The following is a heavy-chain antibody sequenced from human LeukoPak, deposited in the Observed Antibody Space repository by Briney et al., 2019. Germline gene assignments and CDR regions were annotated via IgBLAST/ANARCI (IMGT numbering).Heavy chain of an antibody. CDR2: IHPEGNEK. V-gene: IGHV3-7*04. Sequence: PGGSLRLSCAVSGFSFTNFWMSWVRQAPGRGLEWVADIHPEGNEKYHVESVKRRFTISRDNTKNLLFLQMNGLRVEDTAVYYCARGDAFSGDHWGQGTLVTVSS. J-gene: IGHJ4*02. CDR3: ARGDAFSGDH. CDR1: GFSFTNFW.